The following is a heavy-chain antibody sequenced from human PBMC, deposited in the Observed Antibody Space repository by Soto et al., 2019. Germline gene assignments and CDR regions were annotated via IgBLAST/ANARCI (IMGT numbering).Heavy chain of an antibody. J-gene: IGHJ4*02. D-gene: IGHD2-15*01. V-gene: IGHV3-48*02. Sequence: GGSLRLSCAASGFTFSSYSMNWVRQAPGKGLEWVSYISSSSSTIYYADSVKGRFTISRDNAKNSLYLQMNSLRDEDTAVYYCARDAVVVVAATPPSYFGYWGQGTLVTVSS. CDR1: GFTFSSYS. CDR3: ARDAVVVVAATPPSYFGY. CDR2: ISSSSSTI.